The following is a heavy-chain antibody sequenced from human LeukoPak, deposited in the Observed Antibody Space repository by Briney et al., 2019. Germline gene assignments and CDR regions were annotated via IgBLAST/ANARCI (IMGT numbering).Heavy chain of an antibody. Sequence: GGSLRLSCAASGFTVSSNYMSWVRQAPGMGLEWVSILYSGGSTYYADSVKGRFTISRDNSKNTLYLQMNSLRAEDTAVYYCARWICGSTSCYYDYWGQGTLVTVSS. D-gene: IGHD2-2*01. CDR2: LYSGGST. J-gene: IGHJ4*02. CDR3: ARWICGSTSCYYDY. CDR1: GFTVSSNY. V-gene: IGHV3-53*01.